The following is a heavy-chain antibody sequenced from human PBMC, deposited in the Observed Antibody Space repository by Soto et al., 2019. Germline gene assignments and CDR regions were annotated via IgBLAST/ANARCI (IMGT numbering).Heavy chain of an antibody. CDR3: ARDMSDFWSGNDAFDI. Sequence: QVQLVESGGGVVQPGRSLRLSCAASGFTFSSYGMHWVRQAPGKGLEWVAVIRYDGSNKYYADSVKGRFTISRDNSKNTLYLQMNSLRAEDTAVYYCARDMSDFWSGNDAFDIWGQGTMVTVSS. CDR1: GFTFSSYG. J-gene: IGHJ3*02. V-gene: IGHV3-33*01. CDR2: IRYDGSNK. D-gene: IGHD3-3*01.